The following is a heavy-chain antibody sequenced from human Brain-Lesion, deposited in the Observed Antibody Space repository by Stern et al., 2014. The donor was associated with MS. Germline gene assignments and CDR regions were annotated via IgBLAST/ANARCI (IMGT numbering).Heavy chain of an antibody. V-gene: IGHV3-74*01. CDR2: INGDGSRT. CDR1: GFTFSTYW. CDR3: ARAHVDTWDWFDP. D-gene: IGHD5-18*01. Sequence: VQLVESGGDLVQPGGSLRLSCTASGFTFSTYWMHWVRQAPGKGLVWVSRINGDGSRTSYADSVEGRFTISRDNAKNTLYVQMNSLRVEDTAVYYCARAHVDTWDWFDPWGQGTLVTVSS. J-gene: IGHJ5*02.